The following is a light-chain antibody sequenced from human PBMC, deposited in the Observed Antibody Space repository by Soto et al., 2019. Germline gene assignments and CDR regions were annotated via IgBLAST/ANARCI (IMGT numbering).Light chain of an antibody. Sequence: DGVMTQSPPSLHVTLGHPASISCRSSQSVVYSDGNAYLNWFQQRPGQSPRRLIYTVSNRESGDPAIFSGGGSVTDFTLKTSRVEAEDLGIYYCMQGTYWPPTFGQGTKVEI. CDR2: TVS. CDR3: MQGTYWPPT. J-gene: IGKJ1*01. CDR1: QSVVYSDGNAY. V-gene: IGKV2-30*01.